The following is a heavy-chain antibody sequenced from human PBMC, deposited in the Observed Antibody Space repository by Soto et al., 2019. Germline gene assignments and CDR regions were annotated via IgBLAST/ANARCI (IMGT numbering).Heavy chain of an antibody. CDR2: IVPILGPA. Sequence: QVQLVQSGAEVKKPGSSVNVSCKASGGTCNTFAISWVRQAPGQGLEYLGGIVPILGPAFYAQRFQGRVTITADKSTNPAYLELISLSSEDTAVYYCARADKRYFDSWGQGTQVTVSS. CDR1: GGTCNTFA. J-gene: IGHJ4*02. CDR3: ARADKRYFDS. V-gene: IGHV1-69*06.